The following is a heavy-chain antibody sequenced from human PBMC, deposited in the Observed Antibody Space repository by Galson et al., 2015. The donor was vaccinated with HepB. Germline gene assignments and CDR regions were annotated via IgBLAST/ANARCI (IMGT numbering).Heavy chain of an antibody. V-gene: IGHV3-9*01. CDR3: AKDIDGGGGSYYVHAFDI. J-gene: IGHJ3*02. Sequence: SLRLSCAASGFTFDDYAMHWVRQAPGKGLEWVSGISWNSGSIGYADSVKGRFTISRDNAKNSLYLQMNSLRAEDTALYYCAKDIDGGGGSYYVHAFDIWGQGTMVTVSS. D-gene: IGHD1-26*01. CDR1: GFTFDDYA. CDR2: ISWNSGSI.